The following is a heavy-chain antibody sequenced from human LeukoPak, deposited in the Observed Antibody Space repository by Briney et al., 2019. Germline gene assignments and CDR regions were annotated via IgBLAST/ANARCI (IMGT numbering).Heavy chain of an antibody. V-gene: IGHV4-30-4*08. Sequence: SETLSLTCTVSGGSISSGDYYWSWIRQPPGKGLEWIGYIYYSGSTYYNPSLKSRVTISVDTSKNQFSLKLSSVTAADTAAYYCASSEIRYFAWSPGDWFDPWGQGTLVTVSS. J-gene: IGHJ5*02. CDR2: IYYSGST. D-gene: IGHD3-9*01. CDR1: GGSISSGDYY. CDR3: ASSEIRYFAWSPGDWFDP.